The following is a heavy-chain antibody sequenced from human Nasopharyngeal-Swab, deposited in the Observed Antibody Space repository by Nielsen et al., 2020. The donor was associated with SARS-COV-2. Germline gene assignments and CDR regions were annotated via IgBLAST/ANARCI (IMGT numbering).Heavy chain of an antibody. V-gene: IGHV5-51*01. Sequence: KVSCKTSGYTFTSYWIAWVRQMPGKGLEWMGSIYPGDSDTRYSPSFEGQVTISADKTITTAYLQWSSLKASDTAMYYCARRGDWNYDYWGQGTLVTVSS. CDR3: ARRGDWNYDY. J-gene: IGHJ4*02. CDR1: GYTFTSYW. D-gene: IGHD1-7*01. CDR2: IYPGDSDT.